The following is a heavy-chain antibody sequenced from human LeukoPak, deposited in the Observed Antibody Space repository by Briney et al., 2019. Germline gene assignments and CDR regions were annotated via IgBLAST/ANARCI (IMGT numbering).Heavy chain of an antibody. D-gene: IGHD1-26*01. Sequence: GGSLRLSCAASGFTFSSYAMSWVRQAPGKRLEWVSSNSGSSATIFYADSVKGRFTISRDNSKSTLYLQMNSLRPEDTAIYHCAKGKESGSNRARLYDYWGQGTLVTVSS. CDR3: AKGKESGSNRARLYDY. CDR1: GFTFSSYA. J-gene: IGHJ4*02. CDR2: NSGSSATI. V-gene: IGHV3-23*01.